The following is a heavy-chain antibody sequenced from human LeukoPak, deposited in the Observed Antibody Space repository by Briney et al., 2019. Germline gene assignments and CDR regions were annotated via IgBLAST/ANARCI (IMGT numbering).Heavy chain of an antibody. CDR1: GFTFSSYA. J-gene: IGHJ3*02. V-gene: IGHV3-30-3*01. Sequence: GGSLRLSCAASGFTFSSYAMHWVRQAPGKGLEWVAVISYDGSNKYYADSVKGRFTISRDNSKNTLYLQMNSLRAEDTAVYYCARDGREAFDIWGQGTMVTVSS. CDR2: ISYDGSNK. CDR3: ARDGREAFDI. D-gene: IGHD3-10*01.